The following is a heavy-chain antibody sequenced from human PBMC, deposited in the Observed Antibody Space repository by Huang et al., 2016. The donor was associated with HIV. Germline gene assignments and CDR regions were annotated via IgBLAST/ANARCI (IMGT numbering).Heavy chain of an antibody. Sequence: EVQLVESGGGLVKPGSSLRVPCEGFGFAFSKVWMSWVRQATGKRMEWVSLIKTNVERRTIDYAAPMKDRFRISRDDLIGMMYLEMNNLKSDDPAIYDCATWSLTAAGGNWGRGTLVTVSS. CDR3: ATWSLTAAGGN. CDR1: GFAFSKVW. J-gene: IGHJ4*02. V-gene: IGHV3-15*01. D-gene: IGHD6-13*01. CDR2: IKTNVERRTI.